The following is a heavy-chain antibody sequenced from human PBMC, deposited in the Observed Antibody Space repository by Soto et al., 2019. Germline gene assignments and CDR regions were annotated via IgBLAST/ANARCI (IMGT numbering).Heavy chain of an antibody. Sequence: QVQLQESGPGLVKPSQTLSLTCTVSGGSISSGGYYWSWIRQHPGKGLEWIGYIYYSGSTYYNPSLKSGVTIAVDTSKNQFSPKLSSVTAADTDVYYCARGLATGYYYYMDVWGKGTTVTVSS. CDR2: IYYSGST. J-gene: IGHJ6*03. D-gene: IGHD5-12*01. CDR1: GGSISSGGYY. CDR3: ARGLATGYYYYMDV. V-gene: IGHV4-31*03.